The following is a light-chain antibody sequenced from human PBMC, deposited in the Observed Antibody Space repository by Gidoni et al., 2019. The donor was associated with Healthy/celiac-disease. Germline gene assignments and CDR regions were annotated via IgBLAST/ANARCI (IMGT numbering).Light chain of an antibody. V-gene: IGLV2-23*01. CDR2: EGS. CDR1: SSDVGSYNL. J-gene: IGLJ3*02. CDR3: CSYAGSSSV. Sequence: QSALTQPASVSGSPGQSITISCTGTSSDVGSYNLVSWYQQHPGKAPKLMIYEGSKLPSGVSTRFSGSKSGNTASLTISGLQAEDEADYYCCSYAGSSSVFGGGTKLTVL.